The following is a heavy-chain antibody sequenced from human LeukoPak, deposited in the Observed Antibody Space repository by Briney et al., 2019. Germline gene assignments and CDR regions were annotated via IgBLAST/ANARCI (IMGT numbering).Heavy chain of an antibody. Sequence: SETLSLTCTVSGGSISSYYWSWIRQPPGEGLEWIGYIYYSGSTNYNPSLKSRVTISVDTSKNKFSLKLSSVTAADTAVYNCARGYNNGDYYYYGMDVWGQGTTVTVSS. CDR2: IYYSGST. CDR1: GGSISSYY. D-gene: IGHD5-18*01. CDR3: ARGYNNGDYYYYGMDV. V-gene: IGHV4-59*08. J-gene: IGHJ6*02.